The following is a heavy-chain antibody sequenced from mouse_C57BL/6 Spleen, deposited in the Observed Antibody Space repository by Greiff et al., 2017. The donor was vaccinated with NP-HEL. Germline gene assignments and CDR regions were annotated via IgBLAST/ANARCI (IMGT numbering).Heavy chain of an antibody. Sequence: VKLMESGAELARPGASVKLSCKASGYTFTSYGISWVKQRTGQGLEWIGEIYPRSGNTYYNEKFKGKATLTADKSSSTAYMELRSLTSEDSAVYFCASITTVVARDYWGQGTTLTVSS. D-gene: IGHD1-1*01. V-gene: IGHV1-81*01. CDR2: IYPRSGNT. J-gene: IGHJ2*01. CDR3: ASITTVVARDY. CDR1: GYTFTSYG.